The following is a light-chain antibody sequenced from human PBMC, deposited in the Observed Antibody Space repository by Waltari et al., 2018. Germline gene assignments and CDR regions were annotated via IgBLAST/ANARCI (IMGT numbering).Light chain of an antibody. CDR2: DVS. CDR1: SSDVGGYNS. Sequence: QSALTQPASVSGSPGQSLTISCTGTSSDVGGYNSVSWYQQHPGKAPKLMIYDVSNRPSGVSNRFSGSKSGNTASLTISGLQAEDEADYYCSSYISSSTLELFGGGTSLTVL. J-gene: IGLJ2*01. CDR3: SSYISSSTLEL. V-gene: IGLV2-14*03.